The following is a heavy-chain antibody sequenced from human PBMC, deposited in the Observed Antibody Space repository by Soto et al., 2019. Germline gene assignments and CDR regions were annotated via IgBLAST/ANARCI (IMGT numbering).Heavy chain of an antibody. CDR3: MRDHYDILTSRGKWVDS. J-gene: IGHJ5*01. V-gene: IGHV3-30-3*01. CDR1: GFTYSTYS. Sequence: GGSLRLSCALSGFTYSTYSMHLVRQAPGKGLEWVAVISYDGNNKFYADAVKGRFSISRDNARTSVHLQMNNLRAEDTAVYYCMRDHYDILTSRGKWVDSWGQGTLVTVSS. D-gene: IGHD3-9*01. CDR2: ISYDGNNK.